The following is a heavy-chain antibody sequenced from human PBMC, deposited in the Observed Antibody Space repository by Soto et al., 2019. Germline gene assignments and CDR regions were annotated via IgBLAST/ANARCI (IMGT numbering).Heavy chain of an antibody. V-gene: IGHV5-51*01. J-gene: IGHJ3*02. D-gene: IGHD3-3*01. CDR1: GYSFTSYW. Sequence: GESLKISCKGSGYSFTSYWIGWVRQMPGKGLEWMGIIYPGDSDTRYSPSFQGQVTISADKSISTAYLQWSSLKASDTVMYYCARQYLPYDFWSGYYPNDAFDIWGQRTMVTVSS. CDR2: IYPGDSDT. CDR3: ARQYLPYDFWSGYYPNDAFDI.